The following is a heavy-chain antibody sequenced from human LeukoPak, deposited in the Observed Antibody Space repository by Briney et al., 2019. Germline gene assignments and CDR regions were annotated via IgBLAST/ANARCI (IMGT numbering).Heavy chain of an antibody. D-gene: IGHD3-22*01. V-gene: IGHV4-39*07. CDR2: IYYSGST. Sequence: SETLSLTCTVSGGSISSSSYYWGWIRQPPGKGLEWIGSIYYSGSTYYNPSLKSRVTISVDTSKNQFSLKLSSVTAADTAVYYCASRTKGYYFDYWGQGTLVTVSS. J-gene: IGHJ4*02. CDR1: GGSISSSSYY. CDR3: ASRTKGYYFDY.